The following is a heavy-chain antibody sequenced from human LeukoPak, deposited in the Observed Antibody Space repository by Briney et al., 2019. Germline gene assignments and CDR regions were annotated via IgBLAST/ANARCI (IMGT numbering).Heavy chain of an antibody. J-gene: IGHJ6*03. CDR1: GYTFTSYG. CDR2: MNPNSGNT. Sequence: ASVKVSCKASGYTFTSYGISWVRQAPGQGLEWMGWMNPNSGNTRYAQKFQGRVTMTRNTSINTAYMELSGLRSEDTAVYYCARRVLLYDILTAYSRYYYYYMDVWGKGTTVTISS. CDR3: ARRVLLYDILTAYSRYYYYYMDV. V-gene: IGHV1-8*02. D-gene: IGHD3-9*01.